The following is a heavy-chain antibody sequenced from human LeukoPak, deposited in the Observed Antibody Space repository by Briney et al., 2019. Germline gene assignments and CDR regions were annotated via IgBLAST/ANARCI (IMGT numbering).Heavy chain of an antibody. CDR3: AREYYDTSHYYFDY. CDR2: IIPIFGSA. CDR1: GGTFSSYA. Sequence: SVKVSCKASGGTFSSYAISWVRQAPGQGLEWMGRIIPIFGSANYAQKFQGRVTITTDESTSTAYMELSSLRSEDTAVYYCAREYYDTSHYYFDYWGQGTLVTVSS. J-gene: IGHJ4*02. V-gene: IGHV1-69*05. D-gene: IGHD3-22*01.